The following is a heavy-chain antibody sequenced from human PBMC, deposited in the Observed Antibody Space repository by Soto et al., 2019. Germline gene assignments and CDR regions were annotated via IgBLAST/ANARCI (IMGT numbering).Heavy chain of an antibody. CDR2: IYWDDDR. D-gene: IGHD3-16*01. CDR1: GFSLSTSRVG. J-gene: IGHJ3*02. CDR3: AHIMITWGGVSALDAFDM. V-gene: IGHV2-5*02. Sequence: SGPTLVNPTQTLTLTCSFSGFSLSTSRVGVAWIRQAPGKALEWLAIIYWDDDRRYSPSLKTRLAITKDTSKNQVVLTMTNLDPGDTATYYCAHIMITWGGVSALDAFDMWGQGTMVTISS.